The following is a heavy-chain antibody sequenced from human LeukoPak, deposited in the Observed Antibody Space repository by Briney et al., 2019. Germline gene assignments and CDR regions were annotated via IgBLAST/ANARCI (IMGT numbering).Heavy chain of an antibody. CDR1: GFTFSSYS. D-gene: IGHD2-15*01. V-gene: IGHV3-48*04. J-gene: IGHJ2*01. CDR2: ISSSSSTI. CDR3: ARANLSSRVVAATEGHWYFDL. Sequence: LSGGSLRLSCAASGFTFSSYSMNWVRQAPGKGLEWVSYISSSSSTIYYADSVKGRFTISRDNAKNSLYLQMNSLRAEDTAVYYCARANLSSRVVAATEGHWYFDLWGRGTLVTVSS.